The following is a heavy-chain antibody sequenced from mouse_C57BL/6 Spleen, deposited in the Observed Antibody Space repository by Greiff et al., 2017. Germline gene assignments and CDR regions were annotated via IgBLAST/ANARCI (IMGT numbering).Heavy chain of an antibody. CDR2: IFPASGST. J-gene: IGHJ3*01. Sequence: QVQLQQSGAELMKPGASVKLSCKATGYTFTGYWIEWVKQRPGHGLAWIGEIFPASGSTNYNQKFKGKATLTADTSSNPAYMQLSSLATEDSAIYYCAKSSGAYWGQGTLVTVSA. CDR1: GYTFTGYW. CDR3: AKSSGAY. D-gene: IGHD1-1*01. V-gene: IGHV1-9*01.